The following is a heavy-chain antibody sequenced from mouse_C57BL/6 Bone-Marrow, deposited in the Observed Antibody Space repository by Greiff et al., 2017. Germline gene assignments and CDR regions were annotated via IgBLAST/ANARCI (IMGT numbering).Heavy chain of an antibody. CDR1: GFTFSDFY. J-gene: IGHJ4*01. CDR3: ARDYYDDYYAMDY. CDR2: SRNKANDYTT. D-gene: IGHD2-4*01. Sequence: EVMLVESGGGLVQSGRSLRLSCATSGFTFSDFYMEWVRQAPGKGLEWIAASRNKANDYTTEYSASVKGRFIVSRDTSQSILYLQMNALRAEDTAIYYCARDYYDDYYAMDYWGQGTSVTVSS. V-gene: IGHV7-1*01.